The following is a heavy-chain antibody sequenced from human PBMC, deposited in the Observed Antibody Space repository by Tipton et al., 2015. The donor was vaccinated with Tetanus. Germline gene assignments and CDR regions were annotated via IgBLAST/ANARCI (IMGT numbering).Heavy chain of an antibody. V-gene: IGHV4-39*01. Sequence: TLSLTCSVSGGSISGSSYYWSWIRQPPGKALEWIGSIYYSGSTFYHPSLQSRVTISVDTSKNQFSLRLSSVTAADTAVYFCARHPPPYYYGSGNYLDYWGQGTPVTVSS. CDR3: ARHPPPYYYGSGNYLDY. CDR2: IYYSGST. CDR1: GGSISGSSYY. J-gene: IGHJ4*02. D-gene: IGHD3-10*01.